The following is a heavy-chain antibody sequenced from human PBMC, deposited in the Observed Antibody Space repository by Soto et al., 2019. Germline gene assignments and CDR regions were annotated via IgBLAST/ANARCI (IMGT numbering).Heavy chain of an antibody. D-gene: IGHD2-21*02. Sequence: PSETLSLTXTVSGGSISSYYWSWIRQPPGKGLEWIGYIYYSGSTNYNPSLKSRVTISVDTSKNQFSLKLSSVTAADTAVYYCARSILAYCGGDCYSYYFDYWGQGTLVTVSS. CDR1: GGSISSYY. V-gene: IGHV4-59*01. J-gene: IGHJ4*02. CDR3: ARSILAYCGGDCYSYYFDY. CDR2: IYYSGST.